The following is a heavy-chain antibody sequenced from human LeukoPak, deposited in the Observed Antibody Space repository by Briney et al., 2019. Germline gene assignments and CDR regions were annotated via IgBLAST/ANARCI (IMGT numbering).Heavy chain of an antibody. Sequence: SETLSLTCTVSGGSISSYYWSWIRQPAGKGLEWIWHIYNSGSTNYNPSLKGRVTMSAATSKNQFSLHLSSVTAADTAVYYCARSAFLVTAPGLYYFDYWGQGTLVAVSS. V-gene: IGHV4-4*07. CDR3: ARSAFLVTAPGLYYFDY. D-gene: IGHD6-13*01. CDR1: GGSISSYY. CDR2: IYNSGST. J-gene: IGHJ4*02.